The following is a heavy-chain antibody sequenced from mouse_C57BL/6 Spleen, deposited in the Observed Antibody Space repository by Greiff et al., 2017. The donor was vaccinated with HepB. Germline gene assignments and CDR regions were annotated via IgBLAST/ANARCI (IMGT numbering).Heavy chain of an antibody. Sequence: VQLQQSGPELVKPGASVKISCKASGYSFTGYYMNWVKQSPEKSLEWIGEINPSTGGTTYNQKFKAKATLTVDKSSSTAYMQLKSLTSEDSAVYYCARSVIYYDYDGWYFDVWGTGTTVTVSS. V-gene: IGHV1-42*01. CDR3: ARSVIYYDYDGWYFDV. J-gene: IGHJ1*03. CDR1: GYSFTGYY. D-gene: IGHD2-4*01. CDR2: INPSTGGT.